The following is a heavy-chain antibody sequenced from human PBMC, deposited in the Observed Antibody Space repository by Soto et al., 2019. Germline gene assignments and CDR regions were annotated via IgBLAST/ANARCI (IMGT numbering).Heavy chain of an antibody. V-gene: IGHV3-15*01. D-gene: IGHD2-15*01. CDR1: GFTFSNAW. CDR2: IKSKTDGGTT. CDR3: TTENGGGSYELIDAFDI. Sequence: GGSLRLSCAASGFTFSNAWMSWVRQAPGKGLEWVGRIKSKTDGGTTDYAAPVKGRFTISRDDSKNTLYLQMNSLKTEDTAVYYCTTENGGGSYELIDAFDIWGQGTMVTVSS. J-gene: IGHJ3*02.